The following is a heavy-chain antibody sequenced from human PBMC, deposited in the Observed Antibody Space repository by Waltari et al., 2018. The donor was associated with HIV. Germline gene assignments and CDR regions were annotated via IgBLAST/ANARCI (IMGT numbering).Heavy chain of an antibody. CDR1: GNRWTRYG. J-gene: IGHJ6*02. CDR3: ARLTHYYDTSGPDYYYYGMDV. D-gene: IGHD3-22*01. Sequence: VEMVQSGGEGKKHGGRGKGAGKGYGNRWTRYGISWVRQGPGQGLAWMGWISAYNGNTNYAQKLQGTVSMTTETTTSTAYMELRSLRSDDTAVYYCARLTHYYDTSGPDYYYYGMDVWGQGTTVTVSS. CDR2: ISAYNGNT. V-gene: IGHV1-18*01.